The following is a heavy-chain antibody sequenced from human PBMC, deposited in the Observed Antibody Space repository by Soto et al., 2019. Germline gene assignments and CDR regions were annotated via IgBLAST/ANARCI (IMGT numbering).Heavy chain of an antibody. D-gene: IGHD3-3*01. J-gene: IGHJ6*03. CDR1: GFTFSSYS. CDR2: ISSSSSYI. Sequence: GGSLRLSCAASGFTFSSYSMNWVRQAPGKGLEWVSSISSSSSYIYYADSVKGRFTISRDNAKNSLYLQMNSLRAEDTAVYYCARDVGITIFGVVSYYYYMDVWGKGTTVTVSS. CDR3: ARDVGITIFGVVSYYYYMDV. V-gene: IGHV3-21*01.